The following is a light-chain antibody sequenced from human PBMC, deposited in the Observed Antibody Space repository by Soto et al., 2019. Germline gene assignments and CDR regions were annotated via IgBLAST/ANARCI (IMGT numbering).Light chain of an antibody. CDR2: EAT. V-gene: IGLV2-23*01. Sequence: QSVLTQPASVSGSPGQSITISCTGSSSDVGTYDLVSWYQHHPGAAPKLMIYEATRRPSGISTRFSGSKSGNTASLTISGLQAEDEADYYCCSFAGSNSWVFGGGTKLTVL. J-gene: IGLJ3*02. CDR3: CSFAGSNSWV. CDR1: SSDVGTYDL.